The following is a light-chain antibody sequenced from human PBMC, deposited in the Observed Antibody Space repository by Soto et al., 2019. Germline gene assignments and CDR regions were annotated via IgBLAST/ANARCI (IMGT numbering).Light chain of an antibody. CDR1: QGVTTN. CDR3: QQYYKWPLT. J-gene: IGKJ4*01. CDR2: DAS. V-gene: IGKV3-15*01. Sequence: EIVMTQSPATLSVSPGERATLSCRAGQGVTTNFAWYQQKPGQAPRLLIYDASTRATGIPASFSGSGSGTEFTLTISSLQSQDFAVYYCQQYYKWPLTFGGGTKVDIK.